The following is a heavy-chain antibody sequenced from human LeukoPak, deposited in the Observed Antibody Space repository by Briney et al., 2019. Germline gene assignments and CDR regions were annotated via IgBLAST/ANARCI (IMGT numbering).Heavy chain of an antibody. CDR1: GGSFSGYY. Sequence: SETLSLTCAVYGGSFSGYYWSWIRQPPRKGLEWIGEINHSGSTNYNPSLKSRVTISVDTSKNQFSLKLSSVTAADTGVYYCARTNHDYVWGSYRQTHFDYWGQGTLVTVSS. J-gene: IGHJ4*02. CDR2: INHSGST. D-gene: IGHD3-16*02. CDR3: ARTNHDYVWGSYRQTHFDY. V-gene: IGHV4-34*01.